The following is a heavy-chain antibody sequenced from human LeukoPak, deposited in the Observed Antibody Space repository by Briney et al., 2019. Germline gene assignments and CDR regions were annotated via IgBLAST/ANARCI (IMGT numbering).Heavy chain of an antibody. CDR2: MNPNSGNT. CDR3: ASDYYDSSGYRY. V-gene: IGHV1-8*03. Sequence: RASVKVSCKASGYTFTSYDINWVRQATGQGLEWMGWMNPNSGNTGYAQKFQGRVTITADESTSTAYMELSSLRSEDTAVYYCASDYYDSSGYRYWGQGTLVTVSS. J-gene: IGHJ4*02. D-gene: IGHD3-22*01. CDR1: GYTFTSYD.